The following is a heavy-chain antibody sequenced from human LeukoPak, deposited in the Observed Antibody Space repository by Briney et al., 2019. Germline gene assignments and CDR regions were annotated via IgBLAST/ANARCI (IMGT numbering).Heavy chain of an antibody. CDR1: GYTFTSYG. Sequence: ASVKVSCKASGYTFTSYGISWVRQATGQGLEWMGWMNPNSGNTGYAQKFQGRVTMTRNTSISTAYMELSSLRSEDTAVYYCARVRRFAGGVITFDYWGQGTLVTVSS. CDR3: ARVRRFAGGVITFDY. V-gene: IGHV1-8*02. D-gene: IGHD3-10*01. CDR2: MNPNSGNT. J-gene: IGHJ4*02.